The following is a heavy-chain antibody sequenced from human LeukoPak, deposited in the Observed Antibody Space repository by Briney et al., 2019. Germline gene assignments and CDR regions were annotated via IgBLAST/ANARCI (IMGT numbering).Heavy chain of an antibody. CDR1: GYTFPSYW. CDR2: IDPSDSYT. CDR3: ARHSGRGSSSWYYY. D-gene: IGHD6-13*01. Sequence: GESLKISCKGSGYTFPSYWISWVRQMPGKGLEWMGRIDPSDSYTSYSPSFQGHVTISADKSISTAYLQWSSLKASAAAMYYCARHSGRGSSSWYYYWGQGTLVTVSS. V-gene: IGHV5-10-1*01. J-gene: IGHJ4*02.